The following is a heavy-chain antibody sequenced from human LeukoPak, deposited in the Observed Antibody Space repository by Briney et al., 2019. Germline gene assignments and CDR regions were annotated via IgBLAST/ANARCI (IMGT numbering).Heavy chain of an antibody. V-gene: IGHV3-7*03. CDR2: IKQDGSQK. J-gene: IGHJ4*02. Sequence: GGSLRLSCTASGFSFSNSWMTWVRQAPGKGLEWVANIKQDGSQKYYVDSVKGRFTISRDNSKNTLYLQMNSLRAEDTAVYYCAKVTVTTWVYYFDYWGQGTLVTVSS. D-gene: IGHD4-17*01. CDR1: GFSFSNSW. CDR3: AKVTVTTWVYYFDY.